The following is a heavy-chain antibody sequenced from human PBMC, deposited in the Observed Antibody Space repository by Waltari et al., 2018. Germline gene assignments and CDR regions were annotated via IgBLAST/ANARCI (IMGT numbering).Heavy chain of an antibody. D-gene: IGHD5-12*01. V-gene: IGHV3-7*01. J-gene: IGHJ4*02. CDR1: GFTFSRHW. CDR2: IKQDGREE. Sequence: EVQLVESGGGLVQPGGSLRLSCAASGFTFSRHWMSWVRQAPGKGLEWVANIKQDGREEYYVDSVKGRFTISRDNAKNSLYLQMSSLRAEDTAVYYCARLNSGYEGFDYWGQGTLVTVSS. CDR3: ARLNSGYEGFDY.